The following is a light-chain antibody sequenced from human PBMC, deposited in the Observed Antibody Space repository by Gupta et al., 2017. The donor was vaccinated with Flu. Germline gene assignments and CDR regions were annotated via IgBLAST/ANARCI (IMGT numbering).Light chain of an antibody. Sequence: QSLFTQPPSSSGTPAQWVTIPCSGSNSNIGRNNHSWYQQLPGAAPKLIIQNDNQRPSGVPVRFSGSKAGTSASLTISGLQSEDDGDCYCATWDDSLNCPVFGGGTRLTVL. CDR2: NDN. V-gene: IGLV1-44*01. CDR1: NSNIGRNN. J-gene: IGLJ3*02. CDR3: ATWDDSLNCPV.